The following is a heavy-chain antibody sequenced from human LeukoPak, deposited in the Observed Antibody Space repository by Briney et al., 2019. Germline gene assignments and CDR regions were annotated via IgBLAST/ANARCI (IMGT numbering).Heavy chain of an antibody. CDR1: GYTFTGYY. D-gene: IGHD6-19*01. CDR2: INPNSGGT. J-gene: IGHJ4*02. Sequence: ASVKVSCKASGYTFTGYYMHWVRQAPGQGLEWMGWINPNSGGTNYARNFQGRVIMTRDTSISTAYMELSRLISGDTAVYYCAREPSYGWSLGYWGQGTLVTVSS. V-gene: IGHV1-2*02. CDR3: AREPSYGWSLGY.